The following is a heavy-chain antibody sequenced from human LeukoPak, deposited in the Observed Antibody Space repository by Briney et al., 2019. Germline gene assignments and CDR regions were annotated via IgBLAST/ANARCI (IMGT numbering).Heavy chain of an antibody. CDR2: ISSSSSYT. Sequence: PGGSLRLSCAPSGFTFSDYYMSCIRQAPGKGLEWVSYISSSSSYTNYADSVKGRFTISRDNSKNTLYLQMNSLRGDDTGMYFCAKDSSSSNYYYGLDVWGQGTTVTVSS. D-gene: IGHD6-13*01. CDR3: AKDSSSSNYYYGLDV. V-gene: IGHV3-11*06. J-gene: IGHJ6*02. CDR1: GFTFSDYY.